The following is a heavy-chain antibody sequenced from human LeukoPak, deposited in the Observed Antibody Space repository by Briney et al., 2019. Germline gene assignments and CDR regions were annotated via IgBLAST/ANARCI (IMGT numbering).Heavy chain of an antibody. Sequence: GGSLRLSCAASGFTVSSNYMSWVRQAPGKGLEWVSVIYSGGSTYYADSVKGRFTISRDNSKNSLYLQMNSLRTEDTALYYCAKDGGDEGGWFDPWGQGTLVTVSS. V-gene: IGHV3-53*05. J-gene: IGHJ5*02. D-gene: IGHD2-21*02. CDR3: AKDGGDEGGWFDP. CDR1: GFTVSSNY. CDR2: IYSGGST.